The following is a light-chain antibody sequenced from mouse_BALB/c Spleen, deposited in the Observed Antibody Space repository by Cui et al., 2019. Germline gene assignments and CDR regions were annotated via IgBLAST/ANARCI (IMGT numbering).Light chain of an antibody. Sequence: DSKMTQSLSSMDASLGERVTITCKASQDINSYLSWFQQKPGKSPKTLIYRANRLVDGVPSRFSGSGSGQDYSLTISSLEYEDMGIYYCLQYDEFPLTFGAGTKLELK. CDR1: QDINSY. V-gene: IGKV14-111*01. J-gene: IGKJ5*01. CDR2: RAN. CDR3: LQYDEFPLT.